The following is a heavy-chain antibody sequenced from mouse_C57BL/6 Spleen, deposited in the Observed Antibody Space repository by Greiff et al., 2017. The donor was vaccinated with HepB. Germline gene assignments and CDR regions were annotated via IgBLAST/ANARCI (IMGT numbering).Heavy chain of an antibody. V-gene: IGHV1-42*01. J-gene: IGHJ3*01. D-gene: IGHD1-1*01. CDR1: GYSFTGYY. CDR2: INPSTGGT. CDR3: ARYTYYYGSRGFAY. Sequence: EVQLQQSGPELVKPGASVKISCKASGYSFTGYYMNWVKQSPEKSLEWIGEINPSTGGTTYNQKFKAKATLTVDKSSSTAYMQLKSLTSEDSAVYYCARYTYYYGSRGFAYWGQGTLVTVSA.